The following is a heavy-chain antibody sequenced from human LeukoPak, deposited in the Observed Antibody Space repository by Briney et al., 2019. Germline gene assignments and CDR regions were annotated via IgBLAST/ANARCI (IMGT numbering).Heavy chain of an antibody. CDR1: GGSFSGYY. D-gene: IGHD4-11*01. Sequence: PSETLPLTCAVYGGSFSGYYWSWIRQPPGKGLEWIGEINHSGSTNYNPSLTSRVTISVDTSKNQFSLKLSSVTAADTAVYYCARREAVTTRIGYWGQGTLVTVSS. J-gene: IGHJ4*02. CDR2: INHSGST. CDR3: ARREAVTTRIGY. V-gene: IGHV4-34*01.